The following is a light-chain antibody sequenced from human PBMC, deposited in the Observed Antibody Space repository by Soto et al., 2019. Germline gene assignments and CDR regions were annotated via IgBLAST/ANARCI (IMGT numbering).Light chain of an antibody. V-gene: IGLV4-69*01. Sequence: QSVLTQSPSASASLGASVKLTCTLSGGHSSYAIAWHQQQPEKGPRYLMKLNSDGTHSKGDGIPDRFSGSSSGAERYLTISRLQSEDEADYYCQTWGTGIYVFGGGTQLTVL. J-gene: IGLJ7*01. CDR3: QTWGTGIYV. CDR2: LNSDGTH. CDR1: GGHSSYA.